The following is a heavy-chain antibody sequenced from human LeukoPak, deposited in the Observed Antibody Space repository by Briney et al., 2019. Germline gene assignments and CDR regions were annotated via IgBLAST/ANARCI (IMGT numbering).Heavy chain of an antibody. CDR2: ISGSGGST. J-gene: IGHJ5*02. V-gene: IGHV3-23*01. CDR3: SRNPTAYNWFDP. Sequence: GGSLRLSCAASGFTFSNYAMSWVRQAPGKGLEWVSAISGSGGSTYYADSVKGRFTISRDNAKNSLYLQMNSLRAEDTAVYFCSRNPTAYNWFDPWGQGTLVTVSS. D-gene: IGHD1-14*01. CDR1: GFTFSNYA.